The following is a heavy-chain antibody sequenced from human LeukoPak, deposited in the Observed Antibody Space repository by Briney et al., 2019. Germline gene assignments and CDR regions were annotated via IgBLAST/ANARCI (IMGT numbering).Heavy chain of an antibody. D-gene: IGHD3-9*01. CDR3: ARDILTGSHSRFQH. CDR2: ISSSSSTI. Sequence: GGYLRLSCAASGFTFSSYSMTWVRPAPGKGLEWGSYISSSSSTIYYADSVKGRFTISRDNAKNSLYLQMNSLRAEDTAVYYCARDILTGSHSRFQHWGQGTLVTVSS. CDR1: GFTFSSYS. V-gene: IGHV3-48*04. J-gene: IGHJ1*01.